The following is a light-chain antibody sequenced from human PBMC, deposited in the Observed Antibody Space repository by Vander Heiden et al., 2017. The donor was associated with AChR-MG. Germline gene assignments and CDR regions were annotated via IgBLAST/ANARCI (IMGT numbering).Light chain of an antibody. Sequence: SYVLTQPPSVSVAPGRTATIPCGGNHIGSKSVNWYQQKRGQAPVLVVYDDSDRPSGIPERISGSNSGNTATLTISRVEAGDEGDYYCQVWDSVSDPVVFGGGTKLTVL. CDR2: DDS. J-gene: IGLJ2*01. V-gene: IGLV3-21*02. CDR3: QVWDSVSDPVV. CDR1: HIGSKS.